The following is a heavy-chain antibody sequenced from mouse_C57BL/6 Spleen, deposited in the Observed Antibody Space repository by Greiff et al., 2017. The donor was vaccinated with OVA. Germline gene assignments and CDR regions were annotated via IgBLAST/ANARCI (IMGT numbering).Heavy chain of an antibody. CDR3: ARGGQLRLEDFDY. CDR2: INPNNGGT. CDR1: GYTFTDYN. V-gene: IGHV1-22*01. J-gene: IGHJ2*01. Sequence: EVQLQQSGPELVKPGASVKMSCKASGYTFTDYNMHWVKQSHGKSLEWIGYINPNNGGTSYNQKFKGKATLTVNKSSSTAYMELRSLTSEDSAVYYCARGGQLRLEDFDYWGQGTTLTVSS. D-gene: IGHD3-2*02.